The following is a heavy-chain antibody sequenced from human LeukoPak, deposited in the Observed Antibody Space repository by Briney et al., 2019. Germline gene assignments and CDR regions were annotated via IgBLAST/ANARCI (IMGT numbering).Heavy chain of an antibody. J-gene: IGHJ6*03. CDR3: ARAASFWSGYYRYYYYYYMDV. CDR2: IYYSGST. CDR1: GGSISSHY. D-gene: IGHD3-3*01. Sequence: SETLSLTCTVSGGSISSHYWSWIRQPPGKGLERIGYIYYSGSTNYNPSLKSRVTISVDTSKNQFSLKLSSVTAADTAVYYCARAASFWSGYYRYYYYYYMDVWGKGTTVTVSS. V-gene: IGHV4-59*11.